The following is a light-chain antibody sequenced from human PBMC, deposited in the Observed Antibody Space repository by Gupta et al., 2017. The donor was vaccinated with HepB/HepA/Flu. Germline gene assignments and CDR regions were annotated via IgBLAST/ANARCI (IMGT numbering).Light chain of an antibody. J-gene: IGKJ3*01. V-gene: IGKV3-11*01. CDR3: QQRSGFT. Sequence: VLTPSPATLTLSPGERATLSCRTSQSVGSYLAWYKQKPGQAPRLLIYDASTRATGVPARFSGSGSGTDFTLTISNLEPEDVGVYYCQQRSGFTFGPGTKVEIK. CDR1: QSVGSY. CDR2: DAS.